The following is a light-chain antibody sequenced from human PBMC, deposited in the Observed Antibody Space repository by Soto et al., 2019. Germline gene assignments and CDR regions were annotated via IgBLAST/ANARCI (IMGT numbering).Light chain of an antibody. CDR3: QQTYTTPWT. CDR1: QNIDSY. J-gene: IGKJ1*01. V-gene: IGKV1-39*01. CDR2: DAS. Sequence: DIQMTQSPSSLSASVGDRVTITCRASQNIDSYLNWYHQRPGIAPKLLIHDASNLQGGVPSRFSGSGSGTDFAHTINSLQPEDFATIYCQQTYTTPWTFGQGTTVHIQ.